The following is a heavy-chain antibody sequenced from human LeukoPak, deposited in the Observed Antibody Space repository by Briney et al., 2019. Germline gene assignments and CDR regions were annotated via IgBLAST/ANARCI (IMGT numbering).Heavy chain of an antibody. V-gene: IGHV4-4*07. CDR2: IYTSGST. J-gene: IGHJ5*02. Sequence: SETLSLTCTVSGGSFSSYYWSWIRQPAGKGLEWMGRIYTSGSTNYNPSLKSRVTMSVDTSKNQFSLKLSSVTAADTAVYYCARELKPGMPAPYNWFDPWGQGTLVTVSS. CDR3: ARELKPGMPAPYNWFDP. CDR1: GGSFSSYY. D-gene: IGHD2-2*01.